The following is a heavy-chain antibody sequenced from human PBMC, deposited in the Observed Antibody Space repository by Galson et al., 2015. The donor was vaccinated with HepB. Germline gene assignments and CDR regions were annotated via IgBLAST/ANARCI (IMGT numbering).Heavy chain of an antibody. CDR1: GFTFSSYW. D-gene: IGHD1-26*01. J-gene: IGHJ2*01. CDR3: AREGGRGLYFDL. V-gene: IGHV3-74*01. CDR2: INSDGSST. Sequence: SLRLSCAASGFTFSSYWMHWVRQAPGKGLVWVSRINSDGSSTSYADSVKGRFTISRDNAKNTLYLQMNSLRAEDTAVYYCAREGGRGLYFDLWGRGTLVTVSS.